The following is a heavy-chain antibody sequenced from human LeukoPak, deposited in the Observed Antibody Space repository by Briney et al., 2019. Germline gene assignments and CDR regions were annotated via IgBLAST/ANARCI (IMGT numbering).Heavy chain of an antibody. J-gene: IGHJ4*02. CDR3: ARDSIVGARSVVY. CDR1: GGTFSSYA. D-gene: IGHD1-26*01. Sequence: SVKVSCKASGGTFSSYAISWVRQAPGQGLEWMGWISAYNGNTNYAQKLQGRVTMTTDTSTSTAYMELRSLRSDDTAVYYCARDSIVGARSVVYWGQGTLVTVSS. V-gene: IGHV1-18*01. CDR2: ISAYNGNT.